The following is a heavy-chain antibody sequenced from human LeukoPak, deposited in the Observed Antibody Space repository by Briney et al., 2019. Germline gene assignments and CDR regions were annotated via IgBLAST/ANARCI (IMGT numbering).Heavy chain of an antibody. D-gene: IGHD3-10*01. CDR3: ARDMHYYGSGGDFDY. V-gene: IGHV1-2*02. CDR1: GYTFTGYY. CDR2: INPNSGGT. J-gene: IGHJ4*02. Sequence: ASVKVSCKASGYTFTGYYMHWVRQAPGQGLEWMGWINPNSGGTNYAQKFQGRVTMTRDTSISTAYMELSSLRSGDTAVYYCARDMHYYGSGGDFDYWGQGTLVTVSS.